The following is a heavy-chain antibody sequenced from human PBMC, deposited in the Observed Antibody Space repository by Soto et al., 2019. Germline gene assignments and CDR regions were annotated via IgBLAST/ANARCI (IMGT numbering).Heavy chain of an antibody. Sequence: SETLSLTCTVSGGSISRYYWSWIRQPPGKGLEWIGYIYYSGSTNYNPSLKSRVTISVDTSKNQFSLKLSSVTAADTAVYYCASLSGSYYFNYWGQGTLVTVSS. D-gene: IGHD1-26*01. CDR2: IYYSGST. V-gene: IGHV4-59*01. CDR3: ASLSGSYYFNY. CDR1: GGSISRYY. J-gene: IGHJ4*02.